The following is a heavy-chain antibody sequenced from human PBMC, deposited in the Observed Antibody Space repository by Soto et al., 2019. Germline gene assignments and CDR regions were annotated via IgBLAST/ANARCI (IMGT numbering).Heavy chain of an antibody. J-gene: IGHJ4*02. Sequence: QVQLVESGGGVVQPGGSLRLSCATSGFSLSSYAMHWVRQAPGKGLEWVALMSYDETKKYYADSVKGRFTISRDTSKNTLFLQMNNLRVEDTAVYYCAKDRRDGDFMHILVVDFWGQGAVVTVSS. CDR2: MSYDETKK. D-gene: IGHD2-15*01. CDR1: GFSLSSYA. CDR3: AKDRRDGDFMHILVVDF. V-gene: IGHV3-30*18.